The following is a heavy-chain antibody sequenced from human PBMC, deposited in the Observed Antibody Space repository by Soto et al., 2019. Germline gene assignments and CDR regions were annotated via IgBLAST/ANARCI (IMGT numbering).Heavy chain of an antibody. Sequence: PSETLSLTCTVSGGSISSISYYWGWIRQPPGKGLEWIGSIYYGGNTYYNPSLKSRVTISIDTSKNQFSLKLSSVTAADTAVYYCAGHSMTTFGLVKHWFDPWGQGTLVTVSS. CDR3: AGHSMTTFGLVKHWFDP. CDR2: IYYGGNT. J-gene: IGHJ5*02. D-gene: IGHD3-3*01. CDR1: GGSISSISYY. V-gene: IGHV4-39*01.